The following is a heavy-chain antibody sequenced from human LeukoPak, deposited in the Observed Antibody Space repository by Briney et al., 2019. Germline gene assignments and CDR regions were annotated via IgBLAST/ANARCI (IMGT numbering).Heavy chain of an antibody. V-gene: IGHV4-4*02. J-gene: IGHJ6*04. CDR3: AREPGIAVAGAHYGMDV. CDR1: GGSISSSNW. D-gene: IGHD6-19*01. CDR2: IYHSGST. Sequence: SETLSLTCAVSGGSISSSNWWSWVRQPPGKGLEWFGEIYHSGSTNYTPSLKSRVTISVDKSKNQFSLKLSSVTAADTAVYFCAREPGIAVAGAHYGMDVWGKGTTVTVSS.